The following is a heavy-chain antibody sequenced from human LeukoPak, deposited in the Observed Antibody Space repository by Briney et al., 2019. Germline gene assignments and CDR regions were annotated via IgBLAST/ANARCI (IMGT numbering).Heavy chain of an antibody. CDR2: ISSSGSTI. J-gene: IGHJ4*02. D-gene: IGHD4-23*01. CDR1: GFTFSSYE. CDR3: ARTVARIGY. V-gene: IGHV3-48*03. Sequence: GGSLRLSCAASGFTFSSYEMNWVRQAPGKGLEGVSHISSSGSTIYYTDSVKGRFTISRDNSKNSLYLQMNSLRAEDTAIYYCARTVARIGYWGQGTLVTVSS.